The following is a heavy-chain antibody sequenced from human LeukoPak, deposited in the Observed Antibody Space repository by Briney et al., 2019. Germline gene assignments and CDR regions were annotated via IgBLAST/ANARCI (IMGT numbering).Heavy chain of an antibody. CDR1: GFTFSSYS. V-gene: IGHV3-21*01. Sequence: GGSLRLSCAASGFTFSSYSMNWVRQAPGKGLEWVSSISSSSSYIYYADSVKGRFTISRDNAKNSLYLQMNSLRAEDTAVYYCASASTEYSYGEIDYWGQGTLVTVSS. D-gene: IGHD5-18*01. J-gene: IGHJ4*02. CDR3: ASASTEYSYGEIDY. CDR2: ISSSSSYI.